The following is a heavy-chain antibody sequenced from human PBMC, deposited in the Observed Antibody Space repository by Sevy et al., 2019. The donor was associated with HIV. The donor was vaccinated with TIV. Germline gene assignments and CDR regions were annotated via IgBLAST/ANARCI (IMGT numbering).Heavy chain of an antibody. CDR2: IRNKANSHTT. CDR3: ARVTAVADLYFDY. CDR1: GFTFSDHY. Sequence: GGSLRLSCAASGFTFSDHYMYWVRQAPGKGLEWVGRIRNKANSHTTEYAASVKGRFTISRDDSKNSLYLQMNSLKTEDTAVYYCARVTAVADLYFDYWGQGTLVTVSS. V-gene: IGHV3-72*01. J-gene: IGHJ4*02. D-gene: IGHD6-19*01.